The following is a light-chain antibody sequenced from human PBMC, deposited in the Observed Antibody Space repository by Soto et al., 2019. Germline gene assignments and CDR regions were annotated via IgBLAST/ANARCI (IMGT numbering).Light chain of an antibody. V-gene: IGLV7-46*01. J-gene: IGLJ2*01. CDR3: SLAYNSVRVE. CDR2: DTG. CDR1: TGPLTSTHY. Sequence: QAVVTQEPSLTVSPGGTVTLTCASSTGPLTSTHYPYWFQQKPGQSPRTLIYDTGNKYSWTPARFSGSLLGGKAALTISGAQAEDEADYYCSLAYNSVRVEFGGGTKLT.